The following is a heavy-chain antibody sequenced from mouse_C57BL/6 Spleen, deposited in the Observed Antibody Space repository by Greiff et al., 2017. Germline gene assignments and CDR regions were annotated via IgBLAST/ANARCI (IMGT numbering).Heavy chain of an antibody. CDR3: ARGTGTGFDY. CDR1: GYTFTSYW. J-gene: IGHJ2*01. Sequence: LQQPGASVKLSCKASGYTFTSYWMQWVKQRPGQGLEWIGEIDPSDSYTNYNQKFKGKATLTVDTSSSTAYMQLSSLTSEDSAVYYCARGTGTGFDYWGQGTTRTVSS. D-gene: IGHD4-1*01. V-gene: IGHV1-50*01. CDR2: IDPSDSYT.